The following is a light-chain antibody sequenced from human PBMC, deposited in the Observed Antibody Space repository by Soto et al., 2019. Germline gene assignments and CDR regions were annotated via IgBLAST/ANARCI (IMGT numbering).Light chain of an antibody. J-gene: IGLJ3*02. Sequence: QAVVTQEPSLTVSPGGTVTLTCASNTGAVTSGYYPNWFQQKPGQAPRVLIYGTSNKQSWTPARFSGSLLGGRAALTLSGVQPEDEADYYCLVFYGGAWVFGGGTQLTVL. CDR1: TGAVTSGYY. CDR2: GTS. V-gene: IGLV7-43*01. CDR3: LVFYGGAWV.